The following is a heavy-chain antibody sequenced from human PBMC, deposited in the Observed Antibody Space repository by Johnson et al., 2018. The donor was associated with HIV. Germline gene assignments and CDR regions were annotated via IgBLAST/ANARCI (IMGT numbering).Heavy chain of an antibody. CDR2: ISYDGSNK. D-gene: IGHD3-9*01. Sequence: QVQLVESGGGVVQPGRSLKLSCAASEFTFSNYAMHWVRQAPGKGLEWVAVISYDGSNKYYADSVKGRFTISRDNSKNTLYLQMNSLRAEDTAVYYCAKDRNYDILSIWGQGTMVTVSS. V-gene: IGHV3-30-3*01. J-gene: IGHJ3*02. CDR3: AKDRNYDILSI. CDR1: EFTFSNYA.